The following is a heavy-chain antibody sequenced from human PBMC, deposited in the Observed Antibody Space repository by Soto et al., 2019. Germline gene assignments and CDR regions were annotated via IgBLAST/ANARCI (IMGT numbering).Heavy chain of an antibody. J-gene: IGHJ4*02. CDR1: GFSVTANY. CDR2: IYSGGST. D-gene: IGHD5-12*01. V-gene: IGHV3-53*01. Sequence: EVQVVESGGGLIQPGGSLRLSCEVSGFSVTANYMSWVRQAPGKGLEWVSVIYSGGSTYYIDSVKGRFSISRDISKNTLYLQMKSLRAEDTAVYYCHGYGYWGQGTLVTVSS. CDR3: HGYGY.